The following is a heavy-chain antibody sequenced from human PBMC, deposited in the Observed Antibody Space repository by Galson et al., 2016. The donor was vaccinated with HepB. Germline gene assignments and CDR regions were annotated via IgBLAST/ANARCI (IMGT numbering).Heavy chain of an antibody. CDR1: GFSISTEGEG. Sequence: PALVKPTQTLTLTCTFSGFSISTEGEGVGWSRQPPGKALEWVALIYANDHKHYSPSLERRLTITKDTSKNQVVLTMANTDLEDTATYYCAHTSSAPGEEFDYGGQGTLVTVSS. D-gene: IGHD3-16*01. V-gene: IGHV2-5*01. J-gene: IGHJ4*02. CDR2: IYANDHK. CDR3: AHTSSAPGEEFDY.